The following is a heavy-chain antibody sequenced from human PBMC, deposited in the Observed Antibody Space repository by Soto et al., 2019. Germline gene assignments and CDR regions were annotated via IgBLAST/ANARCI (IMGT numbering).Heavy chain of an antibody. CDR3: ASKRGYSYGFDY. CDR2: IWYDGSNK. V-gene: IGHV3-33*01. J-gene: IGHJ4*02. Sequence: GGSLRLSCAASGFTLSSYGMHGVSQAPGRGLEWVAVIWYDGSNKYYGDSVKGRFTISRDNSKNTMYLQMNSLRAEDTAVYYCASKRGYSYGFDYWGQGTLVTVSS. CDR1: GFTLSSYG. D-gene: IGHD5-18*01.